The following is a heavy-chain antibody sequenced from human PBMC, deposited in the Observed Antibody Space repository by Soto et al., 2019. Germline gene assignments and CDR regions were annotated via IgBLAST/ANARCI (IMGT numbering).Heavy chain of an antibody. J-gene: IGHJ6*03. V-gene: IGHV3-9*01. CDR1: GFTFDDYA. Sequence: PGGSLRLSCAASGFTFDDYAMHWVRQAPGKGLEWVSGISWNSGSIGYADSVKGRFTISRDNAKNSLYLQMNSLRAEDTALYYCAKDILAAGTRFYHYYYMDVWGKGTTVTVSS. CDR2: ISWNSGSI. D-gene: IGHD6-13*01. CDR3: AKDILAAGTRFYHYYYMDV.